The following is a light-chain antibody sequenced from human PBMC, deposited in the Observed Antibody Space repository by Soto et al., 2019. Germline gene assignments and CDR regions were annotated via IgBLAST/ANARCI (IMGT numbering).Light chain of an antibody. J-gene: IGLJ1*01. Sequence: QSVLTQPPSASGSPGQSVTISCTGTSSDVGGYNYVSWYQQHPGKAPKIMIYEVTKRPSGVPDRFSGSKSGNTASLTVSGLQAEDEADYYCSSYLSGNIYVFGTGTKVTVL. CDR2: EVT. CDR3: SSYLSGNIYV. V-gene: IGLV2-8*01. CDR1: SSDVGGYNY.